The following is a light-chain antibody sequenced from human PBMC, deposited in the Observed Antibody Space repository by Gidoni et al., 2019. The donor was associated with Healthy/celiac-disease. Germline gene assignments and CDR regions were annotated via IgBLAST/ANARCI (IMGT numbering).Light chain of an antibody. V-gene: IGKV1-39*01. CDR3: QQSYSTVT. CDR1: QSISSY. CDR2: AAS. J-gene: IGKJ3*01. Sequence: DIHMTQSPSSLSASVGDRVTITCRASQSISSYLNWYQQKPGKAPKLLIYAASSLQSGVPSRFSGSGSGTDFTLTISSLQPEDFATYYCQQSYSTVTFGPXTKVDIK.